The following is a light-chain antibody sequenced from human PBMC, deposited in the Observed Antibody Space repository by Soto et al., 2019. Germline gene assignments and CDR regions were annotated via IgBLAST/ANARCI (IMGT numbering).Light chain of an antibody. CDR2: QVS. J-gene: IGLJ2*01. CDR3: SSYTRRSTLVI. Sequence: QSALTKPASVSGSPGQSITISCTGTSSDVGDYNYVSWYQNHPGKAPKLIVYQVSNRPSGVSNRFSGSKSGNVASLTISGLQAEDEADYYCSSYTRRSTLVIFGGGTKLTVL. V-gene: IGLV2-14*01. CDR1: SSDVGDYNY.